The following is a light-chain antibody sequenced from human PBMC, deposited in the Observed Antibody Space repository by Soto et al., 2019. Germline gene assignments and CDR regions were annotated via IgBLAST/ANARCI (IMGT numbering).Light chain of an antibody. Sequence: EVVLTQSPGTLSLSPGEKASLSCRASQSTTYLAWYQQKPGQAPRLLIYSTSTRAAGIPDRFTGRGSGTHFTLAISRLEPEDFAVYYCHQFGDSPQTFGQGTTVEV. J-gene: IGKJ1*01. V-gene: IGKV3-20*01. CDR2: STS. CDR1: QSTTY. CDR3: HQFGDSPQT.